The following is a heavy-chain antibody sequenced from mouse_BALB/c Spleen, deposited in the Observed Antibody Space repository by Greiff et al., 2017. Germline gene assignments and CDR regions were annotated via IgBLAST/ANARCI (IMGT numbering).Heavy chain of an antibody. J-gene: IGHJ2*01. CDR1: GFTFSSYA. Sequence: EVQRVESGGGLVKPGGSLKLSCAASGFTFSSYAMSWVRQSPEKRLEWVAEISSGGSYTYYPDTVTGRFTISRDNAKNTLYLEMSSLRSEDTAMYYCARGRTGVFDYWGQGTTLTVSS. CDR2: ISSGGSYT. D-gene: IGHD4-1*01. V-gene: IGHV5-9-4*01. CDR3: ARGRTGVFDY.